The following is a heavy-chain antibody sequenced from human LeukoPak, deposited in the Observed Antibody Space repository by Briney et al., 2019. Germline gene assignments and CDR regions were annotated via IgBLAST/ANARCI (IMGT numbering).Heavy chain of an antibody. CDR2: IDHSGST. D-gene: IGHD6-19*01. CDR3: ARANSGWSINFDY. CDR1: GGSFSGYY. V-gene: IGHV4-34*01. Sequence: PSETLSLTCTVSGGSFSGYYWTWIRQPPGKGLEWIGEIDHSGSTNYNPSLKSRVTISVDTSKNQFSLKLSSVTAADTAVYYCARANSGWSINFDYWDQGTLVTVSS. J-gene: IGHJ4*02.